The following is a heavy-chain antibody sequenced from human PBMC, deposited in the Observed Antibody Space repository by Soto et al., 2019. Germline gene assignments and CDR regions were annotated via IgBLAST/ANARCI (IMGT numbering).Heavy chain of an antibody. V-gene: IGHV3-11*01. Sequence: QVHLVESGGDLVKPGGSLRLSCAASEFSFSDYYMNWIRQAPGKGLEWVSSISSRDNTIYYADSVQGRFTISRDNAKNSAYLQMNSLRAEDTAVYYCARTYGGDPPLYYGMDVWGQGTTVTVSS. CDR3: ARTYGGDPPLYYGMDV. D-gene: IGHD2-21*02. CDR1: EFSFSDYY. CDR2: ISSRDNTI. J-gene: IGHJ6*02.